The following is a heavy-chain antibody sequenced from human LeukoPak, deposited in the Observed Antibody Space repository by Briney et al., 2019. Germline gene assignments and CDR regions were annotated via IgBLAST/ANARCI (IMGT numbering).Heavy chain of an antibody. CDR2: VSYSGNT. Sequence: SETLSLTCAVSGGSISSGGYSWRWIRQPPGKGLEWIGYVSYSGNTYYNPSLKSRVTISVDTSKNQFSLKLSSVTAADTAVYYCARDGLSSSSHFDYWGQGTLVTVSS. V-gene: IGHV4-30-4*07. D-gene: IGHD6-6*01. J-gene: IGHJ4*02. CDR1: GGSISSGGYS. CDR3: ARDGLSSSSHFDY.